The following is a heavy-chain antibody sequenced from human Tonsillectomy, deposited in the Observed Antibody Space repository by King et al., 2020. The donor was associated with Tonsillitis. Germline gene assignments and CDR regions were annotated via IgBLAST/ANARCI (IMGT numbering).Heavy chain of an antibody. V-gene: IGHV3-30*18. J-gene: IGHJ5*02. D-gene: IGHD2-2*02. CDR3: AKGSASCYTCWFDP. Sequence: VQLVESGGGVVQPGRSLRLSCAASGITFSTYAMHWVRQAPGKGLEWVAATSSDGTNKYYGDSVKGRFTISRDNSKNTLYLQTNSLRVDDTAVYYCAKGSASCYTCWFDPWGQGTLVTVSS. CDR2: TSSDGTNK. CDR1: GITFSTYA.